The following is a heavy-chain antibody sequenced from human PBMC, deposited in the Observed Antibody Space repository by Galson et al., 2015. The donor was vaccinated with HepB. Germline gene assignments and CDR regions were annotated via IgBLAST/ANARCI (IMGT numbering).Heavy chain of an antibody. CDR2: TYYRTKWYY. CDR3: VRYNSGEGTLDI. D-gene: IGHD7-27*01. CDR1: GDSVSSNSAT. V-gene: IGHV6-1*01. J-gene: IGHJ3*02. Sequence: CAISGDSVSSNSATWNWIRQSPSRGLEWLGRTYYRTKWYYDYSLPVKSRITVNPDTSKNQFSLQLNSVTPEDTAVYYCVRYNSGEGTLDIWGQGTVITVSS.